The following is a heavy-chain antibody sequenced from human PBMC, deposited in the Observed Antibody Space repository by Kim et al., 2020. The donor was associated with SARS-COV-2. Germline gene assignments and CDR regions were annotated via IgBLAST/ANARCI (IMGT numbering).Heavy chain of an antibody. D-gene: IGHD3-10*01. V-gene: IGHV1-46*01. CDR3: ASDGLWFGEFTD. J-gene: IGHJ4*02. Sequence: SYAQRFQGRVPMTRDTSTSTVYMELSSLRSADTAVYYCASDGLWFGEFTDWGQGTLVTVSS.